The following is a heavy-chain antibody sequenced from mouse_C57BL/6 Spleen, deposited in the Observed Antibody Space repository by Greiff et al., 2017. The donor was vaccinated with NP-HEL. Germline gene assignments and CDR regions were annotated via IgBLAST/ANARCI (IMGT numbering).Heavy chain of an antibody. CDR1: GYTFTSYW. Sequence: QVQLQQPGAELVMPGASVKLSCKASGYTFTSYWMHWVKQRPGQGLEWIGEIDPSDSYTNYNQKFKGKSTLTLDKSSSTAYMQLSSLTSEDSAVYYCATSYYYGSSYYAMDYWGQGTSVTVSS. J-gene: IGHJ4*01. D-gene: IGHD1-1*01. CDR2: IDPSDSYT. CDR3: ATSYYYGSSYYAMDY. V-gene: IGHV1-69*01.